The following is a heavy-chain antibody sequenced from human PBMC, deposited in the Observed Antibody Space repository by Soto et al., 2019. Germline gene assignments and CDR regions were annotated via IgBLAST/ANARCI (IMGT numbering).Heavy chain of an antibody. CDR3: ARDPLSITMVRGAYNWFDP. J-gene: IGHJ5*02. CDR2: INPSGGST. V-gene: IGHV1-46*01. D-gene: IGHD3-10*01. CDR1: GYTFTSYY. Sequence: ASVKVSCKASGYTFTSYYMHWVRQAPGQGLEWMGIINPSGGSTSYAQKFQGRVTMTRDTSTSTVYMELSSLRPEDTAVYYCARDPLSITMVRGAYNWFDPWGQGTLVTVSS.